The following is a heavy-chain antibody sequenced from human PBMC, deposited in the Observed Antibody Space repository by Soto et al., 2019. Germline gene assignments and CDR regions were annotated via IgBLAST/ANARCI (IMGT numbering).Heavy chain of an antibody. CDR2: IYQSGST. D-gene: IGHD2-21*02. V-gene: IGHV4-30-2*01. J-gene: IGHJ4*02. Sequence: SETLSLTRNMSGDSYSISTYSWSWIRQPPGKALQWIGFIYQSGSTSYNPSLASRVSMSIDTSKDQFSLKLKSVTAADTAVYFCARQRTAVVTQAYFDWWGTGSPVTVAA. CDR3: ARQRTAVVTQAYFDW. CDR1: GDSYSISTYS.